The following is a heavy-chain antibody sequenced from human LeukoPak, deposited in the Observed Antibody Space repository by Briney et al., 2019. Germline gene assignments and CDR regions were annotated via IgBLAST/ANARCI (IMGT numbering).Heavy chain of an antibody. J-gene: IGHJ4*02. CDR3: ARAYSGSYATDY. D-gene: IGHD6-19*01. CDR1: GFTFSSYE. Sequence: GGSLRLPCAASGFTFSSYEMNWVRQAPGKGLEWVSYISSSGSTIYYADSVKGRFTISRDNAKNSLYLQMNSLRAEDTALYYCARAYSGSYATDYWGQGTLVTVSS. CDR2: ISSSGSTI. V-gene: IGHV3-48*03.